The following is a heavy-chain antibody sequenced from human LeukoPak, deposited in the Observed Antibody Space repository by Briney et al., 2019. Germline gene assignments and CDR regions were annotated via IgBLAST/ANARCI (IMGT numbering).Heavy chain of an antibody. CDR3: ARDGGSGEFDY. J-gene: IGHJ4*02. CDR1: GFTFSSYG. CDR2: ISYDGSNK. D-gene: IGHD3-10*01. Sequence: PGGSLRLSCAASGFTFSSYGMHWVRQAPGKGLEWVAVISYDGSNKYYADSVKGRFTISRDNSKSTLYLQMNSLRAEDMAVYYCARDGGSGEFDYWGQGTLVTVSS. V-gene: IGHV3-30*03.